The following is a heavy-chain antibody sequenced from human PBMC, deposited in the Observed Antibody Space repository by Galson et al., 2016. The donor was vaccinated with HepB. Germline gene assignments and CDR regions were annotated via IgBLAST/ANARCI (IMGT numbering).Heavy chain of an antibody. D-gene: IGHD3-22*01. CDR1: GFTFKKSW. CDR2: INSDGGST. CDR3: ARQRSEDSSGYYGAGAYFDK. Sequence: SLRLSCAASGFTFKKSWMHWVRQAPGKGLVWVSRINSDGGSTSYADSVKGRFTISRDNAKNSLYLQITSLRAEDTAVYFCARQRSEDSSGYYGAGAYFDKWGQGTQVTVSS. V-gene: IGHV3-74*01. J-gene: IGHJ4*02.